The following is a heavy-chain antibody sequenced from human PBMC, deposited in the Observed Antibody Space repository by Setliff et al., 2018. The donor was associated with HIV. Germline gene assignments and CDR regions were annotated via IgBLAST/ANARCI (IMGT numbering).Heavy chain of an antibody. J-gene: IGHJ4*02. V-gene: IGHV1-18*01. D-gene: IGHD3-22*01. CDR1: GYTFTTYG. Sequence: GASVKVSCKPSGYTFTTYGLSWVRQAPGQGLEWMGWISTYSDETSSSQNLQGRLTMTTDKSTSTAYMELSSLRSEDTAVYYCASLGYYYDSSGYYWGQGTLVTVSS. CDR3: ASLGYYYDSSGYY. CDR2: ISTYSDET.